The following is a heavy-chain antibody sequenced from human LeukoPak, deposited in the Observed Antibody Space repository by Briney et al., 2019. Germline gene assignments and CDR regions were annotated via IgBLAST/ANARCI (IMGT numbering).Heavy chain of an antibody. D-gene: IGHD3-16*01. V-gene: IGHV1-69*05. CDR1: GGTFSSYA. CDR3: ARGPTYQDYYYYMDV. Sequence: SVKVSCKASGGTFSSYAISWVRQAPGQGLEWMGGIIPIFGTANYAQKFQGRVTITTDEATSPAYMELSSLRSEDTAVYYCARGPTYQDYYYYMDVWGKGTTVTVSS. CDR2: IIPIFGTA. J-gene: IGHJ6*03.